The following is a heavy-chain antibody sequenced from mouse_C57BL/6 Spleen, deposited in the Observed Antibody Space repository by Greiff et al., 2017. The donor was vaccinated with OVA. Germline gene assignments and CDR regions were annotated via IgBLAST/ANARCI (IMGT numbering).Heavy chain of an antibody. J-gene: IGHJ2*01. CDR3: LYGNYDY. Sequence: EVMLVESGAELVRPGASVKLSCTASGFNIKDDYMHWVKQRPEQGLEWIGWIDPENGDTEYASKFQGKATITADTSSNTAYLQLSSLTSEDTAVYYCLYGNYDYWGQGTTLTVSS. D-gene: IGHD2-1*01. CDR1: GFNIKDDY. V-gene: IGHV14-4*01. CDR2: IDPENGDT.